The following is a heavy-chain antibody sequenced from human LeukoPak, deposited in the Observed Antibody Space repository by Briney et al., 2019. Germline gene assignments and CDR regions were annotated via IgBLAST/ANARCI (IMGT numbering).Heavy chain of an antibody. CDR1: GFTFSSYS. CDR2: ISSSGSTI. Sequence: PGGSLRLSCAASGFTFSSYSMNWVRQAPGKGLEWVSYISSSGSTIYYADSVKGRFTISRDNAKNSLHVQMSSPRAEDTAVYYCARDRSSGWPGTFDYWGQGTLVTVSS. J-gene: IGHJ4*02. D-gene: IGHD6-19*01. V-gene: IGHV3-48*01. CDR3: ARDRSSGWPGTFDY.